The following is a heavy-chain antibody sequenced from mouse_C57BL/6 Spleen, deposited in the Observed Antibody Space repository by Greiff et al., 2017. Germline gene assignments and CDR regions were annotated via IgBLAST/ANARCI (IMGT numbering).Heavy chain of an antibody. CDR1: GYTFTSYW. CDR3: ARGGREGYFDY. CDR2: IDPSDSET. D-gene: IGHD3-3*01. V-gene: IGHV1-52*01. Sequence: QVQVQQSGAELVRPGSSVKLSCKASGYTFTSYWMHWVKQRPIQGLEWIGNIDPSDSETHYNQKFKDKATLTVDKSSSTAYMQLSSLTSEDSAVYYCARGGREGYFDYWGQGTTLTVSS. J-gene: IGHJ2*01.